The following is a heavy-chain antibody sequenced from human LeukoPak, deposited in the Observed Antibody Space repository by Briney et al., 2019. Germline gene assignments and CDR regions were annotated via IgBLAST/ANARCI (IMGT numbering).Heavy chain of an antibody. CDR2: ITDDGTR. D-gene: IGHD7-27*01. CDR1: GFTFSVYW. J-gene: IGHJ3*02. CDR3: ARDRWGERAFDT. V-gene: IGHV3-74*03. Sequence: GGSLRLSCAPSGFTFSVYWMHWVRQTPEKGLVWVSHITDDGTRTYADSVKGRFTISRDNAKNTVYLQMNSLRAEDTGMYFCARDRWGERAFDTWGQGTMVTVSS.